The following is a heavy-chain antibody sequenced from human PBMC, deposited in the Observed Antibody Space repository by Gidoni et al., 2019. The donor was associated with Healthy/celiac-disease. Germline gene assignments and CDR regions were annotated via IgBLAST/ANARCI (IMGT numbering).Heavy chain of an antibody. J-gene: IGHJ1*01. CDR3: AKGTTVTTYEYFQH. V-gene: IGHV3-23*01. Sequence: GSGGSTYYADSVKGRFTISRDNSKNTLYLQMNSLRAEDTAVYYCAKGTTVTTYEYFQHWGQGTLVTVSS. CDR2: GSGGST. D-gene: IGHD4-17*01.